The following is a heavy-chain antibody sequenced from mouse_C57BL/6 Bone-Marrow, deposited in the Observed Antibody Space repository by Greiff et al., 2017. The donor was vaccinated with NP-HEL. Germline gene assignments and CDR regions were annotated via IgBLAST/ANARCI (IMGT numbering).Heavy chain of an antibody. D-gene: IGHD1-1*01. Sequence: QVQLQQPGTELVKPGASVKLSCKASGYTFTSYWMHWVKQRPGQGLEWIGNINPSNGGTNYNEKFKSKATLTVDKSSSTAYMQLSSLTSEDSAVYYCARPRTTGGDCYAMDDWGQGTSVTVSS. CDR2: INPSNGGT. J-gene: IGHJ4*01. V-gene: IGHV1-53*01. CDR3: ARPRTTGGDCYAMDD. CDR1: GYTFTSYW.